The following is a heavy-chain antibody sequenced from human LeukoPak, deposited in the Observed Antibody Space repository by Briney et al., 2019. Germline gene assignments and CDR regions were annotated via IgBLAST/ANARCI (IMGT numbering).Heavy chain of an antibody. Sequence: SETLSLTCTVSGGSMNSYYWSWIRQPPGKGLEWIGYIHYSGNTNYNPPLKSRVTISVDTSKSQFAVKLTSVTAADTAVYYCARLRRWFDPWGQGTLVTVSS. CDR1: GGSMNSYY. CDR3: ARLRRWFDP. J-gene: IGHJ5*02. CDR2: IHYSGNT. V-gene: IGHV4-59*08.